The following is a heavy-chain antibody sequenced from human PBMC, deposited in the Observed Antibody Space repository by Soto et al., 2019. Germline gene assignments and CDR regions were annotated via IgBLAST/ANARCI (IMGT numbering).Heavy chain of an antibody. CDR1: GFTVTTYG. J-gene: IGHJ4*02. CDR2: LTHDGSRD. V-gene: IGHV3-30*03. Sequence: QVQLVESGGGVVQPGRSLRLSCAAAGFTVTTYGMQWVRQAPGKGPEWVARLTHDGSRDFYADSVKGRFTISRDTSKNTLYLQMNSLRPEDTAVYYCASIADYWCQGTLVTVSS. CDR3: ASIADY. D-gene: IGHD2-21*01.